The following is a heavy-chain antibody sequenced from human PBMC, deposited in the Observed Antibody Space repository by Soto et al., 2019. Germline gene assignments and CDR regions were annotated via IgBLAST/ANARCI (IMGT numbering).Heavy chain of an antibody. CDR1: GYTFTSYD. CDR2: MNPNSGNT. V-gene: IGHV1-8*01. CDR3: ARGAVYYDFWSGYYKVDWFDP. J-gene: IGHJ5*02. D-gene: IGHD3-3*01. Sequence: GASVKVSCKASGYTFTSYDINWVRQATGQGLEWMGWMNPNSGNTGYAQKFKGRVTMTRNTSISTAYMELSSLRSEDTAVYYCARGAVYYDFWSGYYKVDWFDPWGQGTLVTVSS.